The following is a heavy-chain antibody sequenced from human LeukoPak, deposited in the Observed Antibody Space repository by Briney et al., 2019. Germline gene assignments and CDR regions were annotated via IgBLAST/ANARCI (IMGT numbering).Heavy chain of an antibody. CDR2: IKQDGSEK. V-gene: IGHV3-7*01. CDR1: GFTYSSYW. J-gene: IGHJ4*02. CDR3: ARGITGMMLDY. D-gene: IGHD1-20*01. Sequence: GGSLRLSCAASGFTYSSYWMSWVRQAPGKGLEWVANIKQDGSEKYYVDSVKGRFTISRDNAKNSLYLQMNSLRAEDTAVYYCARGITGMMLDYWGQGTLVTVSS.